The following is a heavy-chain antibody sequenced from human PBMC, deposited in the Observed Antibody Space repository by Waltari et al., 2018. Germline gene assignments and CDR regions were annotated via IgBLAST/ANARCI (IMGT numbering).Heavy chain of an antibody. CDR1: GFTVSSNY. V-gene: IGHV3-53*01. J-gene: IGHJ6*02. D-gene: IGHD6-19*01. Sequence: EVQLVESGGGLIQPGGSLRLSCAASGFTVSSNYMSWVRQAPGKGLEWVSVIYSGGSTYYADSVKGRFTISRDNSKNTLYLQMNSLRAEDTAVYYCARDRRVAVAGRYYYGMDVWGQGTTVTVSS. CDR3: ARDRRVAVAGRYYYGMDV. CDR2: IYSGGST.